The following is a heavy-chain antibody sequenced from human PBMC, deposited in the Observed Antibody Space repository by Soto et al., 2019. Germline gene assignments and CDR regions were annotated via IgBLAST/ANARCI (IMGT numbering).Heavy chain of an antibody. CDR1: GFTFSSYG. V-gene: IGHV3-30*18. D-gene: IGHD3-22*01. Sequence: GGSLRLSCEASGFTFSSYGMHWVRQAPGKGLEWVAVISYDGSNKYYADSVKGRFTISRDNSKNTLYLQMNSLRAEDTAVYYCAKGPMGYDSSGPVLTFDIRGQGT. CDR2: ISYDGSNK. J-gene: IGHJ3*02. CDR3: AKGPMGYDSSGPVLTFDI.